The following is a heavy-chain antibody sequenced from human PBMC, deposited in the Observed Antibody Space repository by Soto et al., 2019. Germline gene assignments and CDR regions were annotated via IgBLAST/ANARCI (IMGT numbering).Heavy chain of an antibody. D-gene: IGHD1-26*01. CDR1: GYTFTTYA. Sequence: ASVKVSCKASGYTFTTYALHWVRQAPGQRPEWMGWINPASGHTKYSKRFQDRVTITRDTSASIGYMELSSLRSEDTAVYYCGRSVVGATGEILYNAMDVWGQGTTVTVSS. J-gene: IGHJ6*02. CDR2: INPASGHT. CDR3: GRSVVGATGEILYNAMDV. V-gene: IGHV1-3*01.